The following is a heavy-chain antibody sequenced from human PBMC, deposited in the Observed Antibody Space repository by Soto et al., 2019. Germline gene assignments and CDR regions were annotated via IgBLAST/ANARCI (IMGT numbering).Heavy chain of an antibody. CDR1: EFSFSTYW. CDR2: IKQDGSEQ. Sequence: EVQLVESGGGLVQPGGSLRLSCAASEFSFSTYWMSWVRQAPGKGLEWVAIIKQDGSEQLYVDSVKGRFTISRDNAKKALYLQLNSLRDEDTAVYYCAGARGWHIRHWGQGTLVTVSS. CDR3: AGARGWHIRH. D-gene: IGHD6-19*01. V-gene: IGHV3-7*04. J-gene: IGHJ4*02.